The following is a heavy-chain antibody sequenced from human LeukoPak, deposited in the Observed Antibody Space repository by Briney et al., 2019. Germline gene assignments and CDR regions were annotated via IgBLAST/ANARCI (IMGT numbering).Heavy chain of an antibody. CDR2: FDPEDGET. CDR3: ARDTSTLDSSSWPYYFDY. D-gene: IGHD6-13*01. V-gene: IGHV1-24*01. Sequence: GASVKVSCKVSGYTLTELSMHWVRQAPGKGLEWMGGFDPEDGETIYAQKLQGRVTMTTDTSTSTAYMELSSLRSEDTAVYYCARDTSTLDSSSWPYYFDYWGQGTLVTVSS. CDR1: GYTLTELS. J-gene: IGHJ4*02.